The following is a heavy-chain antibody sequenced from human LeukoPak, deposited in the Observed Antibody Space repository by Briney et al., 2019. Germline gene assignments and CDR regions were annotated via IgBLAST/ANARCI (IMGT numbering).Heavy chain of an antibody. CDR1: GFTFSSYG. D-gene: IGHD3-10*01. CDR2: INSDGSST. J-gene: IGHJ4*02. V-gene: IGHV3-74*01. Sequence: GGSLRLSWAASGFTFSSYGMSWVRQAPGKGLVWVSRINSDGSSTSYADSVKGRFTISRDNAKNTLYLQMNSLRADDTAVYYCVRDRSRLLWFGESDSYYFDYWGQGTLVTVSS. CDR3: VRDRSRLLWFGESDSYYFDY.